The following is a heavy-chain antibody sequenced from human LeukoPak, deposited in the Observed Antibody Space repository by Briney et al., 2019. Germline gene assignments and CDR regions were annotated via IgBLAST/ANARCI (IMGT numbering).Heavy chain of an antibody. Sequence: SETLSLTCTVSGGSISSYYWSWIRQPPGKGLGWIGYIYYSGSTNYNPSLKSRVTISVDTSKNQFSLKLSSVTAADTAVYYCARGRNWNYVYWGQGTLVTVSS. CDR3: ARGRNWNYVY. CDR2: IYYSGST. J-gene: IGHJ4*02. V-gene: IGHV4-59*01. CDR1: GGSISSYY. D-gene: IGHD1-7*01.